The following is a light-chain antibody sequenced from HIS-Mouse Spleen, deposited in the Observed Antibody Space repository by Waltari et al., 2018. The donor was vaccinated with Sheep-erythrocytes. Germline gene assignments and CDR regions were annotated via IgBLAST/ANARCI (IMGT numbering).Light chain of an antibody. CDR2: AAS. Sequence: DIQMTQSPSSLSASVGDRVTITLRASKVISSWLSWYQQKPGKAPKLRIYAASSLQSGVQSRFSGSGSGTDFTLTISSLQPEDFATYYCQQANSFPITFGQGTRLEIK. V-gene: IGKV1-12*01. CDR3: QQANSFPIT. J-gene: IGKJ5*01. CDR1: KVISSW.